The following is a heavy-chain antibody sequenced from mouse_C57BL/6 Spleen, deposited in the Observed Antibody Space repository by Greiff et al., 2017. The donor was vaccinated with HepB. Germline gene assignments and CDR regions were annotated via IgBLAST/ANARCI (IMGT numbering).Heavy chain of an antibody. CDR1: GFTFSDYG. J-gene: IGHJ1*03. D-gene: IGHD2-4*01. V-gene: IGHV5-17*01. CDR2: ISSGSSTI. Sequence: DVMLVESGGGLVKPGGSLKLSCAASGFTFSDYGMHWVRQAPEKGLEWVAYISSGSSTIYYADTVKGRFTISRDNAKNTLFLQMTSLRSEDTAMYYCAREGLLRLRPYWYFDVWGTGTTVTVSS. CDR3: AREGLLRLRPYWYFDV.